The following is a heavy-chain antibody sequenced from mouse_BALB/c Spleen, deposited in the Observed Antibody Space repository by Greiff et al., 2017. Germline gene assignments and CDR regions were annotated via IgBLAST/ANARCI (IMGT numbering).Heavy chain of an antibody. V-gene: IGHV1-67*01. Sequence: QVQLQQSGPELVRPGVSVKISCKGSGYTFTDYAMHWVKQSHAKSLEWIGVISTYYGNTNYNQKFKGKATMTVDKSSSTAYMELARLTSEDSAIYYCARRDDGSFAYWGQGTLVTVSA. CDR3: ARRDDGSFAY. CDR1: GYTFTDYA. CDR2: ISTYYGNT. J-gene: IGHJ3*01. D-gene: IGHD2-3*01.